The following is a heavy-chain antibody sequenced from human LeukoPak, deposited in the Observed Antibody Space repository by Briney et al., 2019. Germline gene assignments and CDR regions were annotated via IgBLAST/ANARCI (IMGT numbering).Heavy chain of an antibody. CDR2: ISYDGSNK. CDR3: AKDAWSYFDWLLYRVPYFDY. CDR1: GFTFSSYG. D-gene: IGHD3-9*01. J-gene: IGHJ4*02. V-gene: IGHV3-30*18. Sequence: GGSLRLSCAASGFTFSSYGMHWVRQAPGKGLEWVAVISYDGSNKYYADSVKGRFTISRDNSKNTLYLQMNSLRAEDTAVYYCAKDAWSYFDWLLYRVPYFDYWGQGTLVTVSS.